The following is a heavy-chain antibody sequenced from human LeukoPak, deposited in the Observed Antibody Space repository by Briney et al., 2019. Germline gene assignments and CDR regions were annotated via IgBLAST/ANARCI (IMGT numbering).Heavy chain of an antibody. CDR2: INHSGST. J-gene: IGHJ4*02. Sequence: SDTPSLTCAVYGGSFSGYYWSWIRQPPGKGLEWIGEINHSGSTNYNPSLKSRVTISVDTSKNQLSLKLSSVTAADTAVYYCAREVGVYGDNYWGQGTLVTVSS. CDR3: AREVGVYGDNY. V-gene: IGHV4-34*01. D-gene: IGHD4-17*01. CDR1: GGSFSGYY.